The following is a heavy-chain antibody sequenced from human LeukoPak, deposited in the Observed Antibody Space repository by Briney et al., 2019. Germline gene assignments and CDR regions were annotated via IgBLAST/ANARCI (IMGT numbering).Heavy chain of an antibody. V-gene: IGHV4-39*01. J-gene: IGHJ6*03. Sequence: PSETLSLTCSVSGGSINTSSYYWGWIRQPPGKGLEWIGTIYYSGSTYYNPSLTSRVTISVDTSKNQFSLKLSSVTAADTAVYYCARHKDYYYSYMDFWGKGTMVTISS. CDR2: IYYSGST. CDR1: GGSINTSSYY. CDR3: ARHKDYYYSYMDF.